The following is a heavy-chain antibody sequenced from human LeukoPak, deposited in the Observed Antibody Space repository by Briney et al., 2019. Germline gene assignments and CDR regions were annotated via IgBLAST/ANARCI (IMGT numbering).Heavy chain of an antibody. J-gene: IGHJ4*02. CDR3: ARDTNEDYYGSGSYSY. V-gene: IGHV1-18*01. CDR2: ISAYNGKT. Sequence: ASVKVSCKASGYTFTSYGISWVRQAPGQGLEWMGWISAYNGKTNYAQKLQGRVTMTTDTSTSTAYMELRSLRSDDTAVYYCARDTNEDYYGSGSYSYWGQGTLVTVSS. D-gene: IGHD3-10*01. CDR1: GYTFTSYG.